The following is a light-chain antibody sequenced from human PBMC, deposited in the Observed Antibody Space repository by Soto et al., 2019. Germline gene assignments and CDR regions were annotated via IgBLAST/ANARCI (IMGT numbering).Light chain of an antibody. CDR2: GAS. J-gene: IGKJ1*01. CDR1: QSVSTSS. CDR3: QQRSNWPRT. Sequence: EIVLTLSPATLSLSPGERATLSCRASQSVSTSSLAWYQQKGGQAPRLLIHGASSRATGIPDRFSGSGSGTDFTLTISSLEPEDFAVYYCQQRSNWPRTFGQGTKVDIK. V-gene: IGKV3D-20*02.